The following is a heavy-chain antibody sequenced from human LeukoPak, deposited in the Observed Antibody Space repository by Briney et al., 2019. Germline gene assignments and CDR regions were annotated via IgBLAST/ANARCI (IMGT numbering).Heavy chain of an antibody. CDR1: GGTFSSYA. D-gene: IGHD3-22*01. V-gene: IGHV1-18*01. J-gene: IGHJ4*02. CDR2: ISAYNGNT. Sequence: GASVKVSCKASGGTFSSYAISWERQAPGQGLEWMGWISAYNGNTNYAQKLQGRVTMTTDTSTSTAYMELRSLRSDDTAVYYCARGSYYYEPYDYWGQGTLVTVSS. CDR3: ARGSYYYEPYDY.